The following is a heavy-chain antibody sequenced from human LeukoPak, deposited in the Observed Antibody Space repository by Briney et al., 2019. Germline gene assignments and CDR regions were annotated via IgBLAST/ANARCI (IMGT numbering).Heavy chain of an antibody. V-gene: IGHV3-53*01. D-gene: IGHD2-21*02. CDR3: ARDREVVTAKAQMDV. CDR2: IYNDGNT. Sequence: PGGSLRLSCAVSGSSVSTNHMSWVRQAPGKRLEWVSVIYNDGNTYYTDSVKGRFTISRDNSKNTVFLQMNSLRAEDTAVYYCARDREVVTAKAQMDVWGKGTTVTVSS. J-gene: IGHJ6*04. CDR1: GSSVSTNH.